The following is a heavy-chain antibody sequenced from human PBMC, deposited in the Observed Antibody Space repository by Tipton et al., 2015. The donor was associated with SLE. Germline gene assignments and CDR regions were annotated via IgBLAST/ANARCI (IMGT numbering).Heavy chain of an antibody. CDR2: ISSSTSTI. V-gene: IGHV3-48*01. J-gene: IGHJ4*02. D-gene: IGHD3-10*01. Sequence: GSLRLSCAASGFTFSSYSMNWVRQAPGKGLEWVSYISSSTSTIYYADSVKGRFTISRDNAKNSLYLQMNSLRAEDTAVYYCARHLVGSGGYYWGQGTLVTVSS. CDR1: GFTFSSYS. CDR3: ARHLVGSGGYY.